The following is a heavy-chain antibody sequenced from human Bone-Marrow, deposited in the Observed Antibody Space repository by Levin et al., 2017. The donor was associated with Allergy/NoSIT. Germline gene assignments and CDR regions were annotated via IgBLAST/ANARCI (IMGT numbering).Heavy chain of an antibody. CDR3: AKGGWELLITGDFDY. J-gene: IGHJ4*02. CDR2: ISYDGSNK. CDR1: GFTFSSYG. D-gene: IGHD1-26*01. Sequence: GESLKISCAASGFTFSSYGMHWVRQAPGKGLEWVAVISYDGSNKYYADSVKGRFTISRDNSKNTLYLQMNSLRAEDTAVYYCAKGGWELLITGDFDYWGQGTLVTVSS. V-gene: IGHV3-30*18.